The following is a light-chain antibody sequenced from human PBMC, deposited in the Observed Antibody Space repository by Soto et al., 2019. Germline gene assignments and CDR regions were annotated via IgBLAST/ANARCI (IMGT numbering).Light chain of an antibody. CDR3: QQRSKWPQTT. CDR2: DAS. CDR1: QSVSSY. J-gene: IGKJ5*01. V-gene: IGKV3-11*01. Sequence: EIVLTQSPATLSLSPGERATLSCRASQSVSSYLAWYQQKPGQAPRLLIYDASNRATGIPARFSGSGSGTDFTLTIRSLEPEDFSVYYCQQRSKWPQTTFGQGTRLEI.